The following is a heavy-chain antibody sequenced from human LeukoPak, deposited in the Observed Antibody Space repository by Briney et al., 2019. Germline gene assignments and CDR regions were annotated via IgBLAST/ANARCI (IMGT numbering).Heavy chain of an antibody. Sequence: SETLSLTCTVSGGSISSGSYYWSWIRQPAGKGLEWIGRIYTSGSTNYNPSLKSRVTISVDTSKNQFSLKLSSVTAADTAAYYCAREGTVAGTGNYYYGMDVWGQGTTVTVSS. D-gene: IGHD6-19*01. CDR2: IYTSGST. CDR3: AREGTVAGTGNYYYGMDV. CDR1: GGSISSGSYY. J-gene: IGHJ6*02. V-gene: IGHV4-61*02.